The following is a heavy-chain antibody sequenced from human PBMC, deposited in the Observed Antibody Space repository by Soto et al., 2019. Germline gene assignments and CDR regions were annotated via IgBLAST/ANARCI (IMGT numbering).Heavy chain of an antibody. D-gene: IGHD6-6*01. Sequence: SETLSLTCAVYGGSFSGYYWSWISQPPGKGLEWIGEINHSGSTNYNPSLKSRVTISVDTSKNQFSLKLSSVTAADTAVYYCGSIAASPFYYYGMDVWGQGTTVTVSS. CDR2: INHSGST. V-gene: IGHV4-34*01. CDR1: GGSFSGYY. J-gene: IGHJ6*02. CDR3: GSIAASPFYYYGMDV.